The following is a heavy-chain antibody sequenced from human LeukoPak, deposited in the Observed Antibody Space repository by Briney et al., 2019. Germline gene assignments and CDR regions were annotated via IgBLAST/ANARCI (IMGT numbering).Heavy chain of an antibody. Sequence: GGSLRLSCAASGFTFSSYAMSWVRQAPGKGLEWVSFITGSAGNSHYADSAKGRFTISRDNSKKTLYLQLSSLRAEDTAVYYCAKDRSYSSSSGFDSWGQGTLVTVSS. CDR3: AKDRSYSSSSGFDS. CDR2: ITGSAGNS. D-gene: IGHD6-6*01. V-gene: IGHV3-23*01. J-gene: IGHJ4*02. CDR1: GFTFSSYA.